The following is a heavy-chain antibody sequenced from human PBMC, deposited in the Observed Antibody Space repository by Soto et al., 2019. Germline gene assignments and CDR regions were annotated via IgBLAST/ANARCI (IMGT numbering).Heavy chain of an antibody. Sequence: PVKVSCKASGYTFTRYGIHWVRPAPGQRLEWMGWINAANGDTNYAQKLQGRVTMTTDTSTSTAYMELRSLRSDDTAVYYCARSSGYDYLGLHDYWGQGTLVTVSS. D-gene: IGHD5-12*01. CDR3: ARSSGYDYLGLHDY. J-gene: IGHJ4*02. CDR1: GYTFTRYG. CDR2: INAANGDT. V-gene: IGHV1-18*01.